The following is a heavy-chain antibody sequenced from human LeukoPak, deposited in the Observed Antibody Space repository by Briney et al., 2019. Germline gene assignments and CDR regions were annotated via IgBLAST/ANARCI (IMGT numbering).Heavy chain of an antibody. J-gene: IGHJ4*02. Sequence: SETLSLTCTVSGGSISSHYWSWIRQPPGKGLEWIGYIYYSGSTNYNPSLKSRVTMSVDTSKNQFSLKLSSVAAADTAVYYCARGGVDAGSFDYWGQGTLVTVSS. D-gene: IGHD3-10*01. V-gene: IGHV4-59*11. CDR2: IYYSGST. CDR1: GGSISSHY. CDR3: ARGGVDAGSFDY.